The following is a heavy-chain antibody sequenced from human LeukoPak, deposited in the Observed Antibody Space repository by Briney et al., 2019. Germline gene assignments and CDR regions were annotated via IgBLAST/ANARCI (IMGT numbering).Heavy chain of an antibody. V-gene: IGHV4-61*02. CDR3: ARGPRGYCSSTSCYTLRSYWYFDL. J-gene: IGHJ2*01. Sequence: PSETLSLTCTVSGGSISSGSYYWSWIRQPAGKGLEWIGRIYTSGSTNYNPSLKSRVTISVDTSKNQFSLKLSSVTAADTAVYYCARGPRGYCSSTSCYTLRSYWYFDLWGRGTLVTVSS. CDR2: IYTSGST. CDR1: GGSISSGSYY. D-gene: IGHD2-2*02.